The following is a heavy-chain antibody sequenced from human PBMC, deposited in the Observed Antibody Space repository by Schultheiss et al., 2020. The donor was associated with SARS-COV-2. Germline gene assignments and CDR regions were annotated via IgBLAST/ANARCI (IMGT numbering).Heavy chain of an antibody. CDR3: ERGSTYYDILTGYYTVRDAFDI. CDR1: GFTFSDYY. D-gene: IGHD3-9*01. Sequence: GGSLRLSCAASGFTFSDYYMSWIRQAPGKGLEWVSYISSSSSYTNYADSVKGRFTISRDNAKNSLYLQMNSLRAEDTAVYYCERGSTYYDILTGYYTVRDAFDIWGQGTMVTVSS. V-gene: IGHV3-11*06. CDR2: ISSSSSYT. J-gene: IGHJ3*02.